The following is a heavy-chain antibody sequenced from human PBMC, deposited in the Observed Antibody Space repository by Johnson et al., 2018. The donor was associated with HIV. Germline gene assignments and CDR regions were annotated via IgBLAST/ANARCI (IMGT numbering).Heavy chain of an antibody. CDR2: INWNGDST. Sequence: VQLVESGGGLVQPGGSLRLSCAASGFTFSSYWMHWVRQAPGKGLEWVSAINWNGDSTSYADSVKGRFTISRDNAKNSLYLQMNSLRAEDTAFYYCAREGHYDSRLGAFDIWGQGTMVTVSS. V-gene: IGHV3-74*01. CDR1: GFTFSSYW. CDR3: AREGHYDSRLGAFDI. D-gene: IGHD3-22*01. J-gene: IGHJ3*02.